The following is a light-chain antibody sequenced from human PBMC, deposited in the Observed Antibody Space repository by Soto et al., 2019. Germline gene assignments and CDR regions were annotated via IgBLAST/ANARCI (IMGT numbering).Light chain of an antibody. CDR3: AAWDASLSAGV. Sequence: QSVLTQPPSASGTAGQVVTISCSGGDPNIGSNSVYWYQHLPRMAPKLLIYYNNQRPSGVPDRFSGSRSGTSASLAIVGLRSEDEAVYYCAAWDASLSAGVFGNGTKLTVL. J-gene: IGLJ1*01. CDR1: DPNIGSNS. CDR2: YNN. V-gene: IGLV1-47*02.